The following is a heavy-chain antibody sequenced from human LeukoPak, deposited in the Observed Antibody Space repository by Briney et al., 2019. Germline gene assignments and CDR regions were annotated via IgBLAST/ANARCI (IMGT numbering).Heavy chain of an antibody. J-gene: IGHJ4*02. Sequence: SGTLSLTCAVSGVSMSSNNWWSWVRQPPGKGLEWIGEIHESGSTNYNPSLKSRVTISVDKSKDQFSLKLSSVTAADTAVYYCARHEGFSQKDWGQGTQVTGS. V-gene: IGHV4-4*02. CDR2: IHESGST. CDR3: ARHEGFSQKD. CDR1: GVSMSSNNW.